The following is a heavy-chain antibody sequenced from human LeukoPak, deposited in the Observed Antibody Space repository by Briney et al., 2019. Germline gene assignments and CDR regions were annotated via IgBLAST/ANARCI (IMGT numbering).Heavy chain of an antibody. V-gene: IGHV4-34*01. D-gene: IGHD5-12*01. CDR2: INHSGST. Sequence: SETLSLTCAVYGGSFSGYYWSWIRQPPGKGLEWIGEINHSGSTNYNPSLKSRVTISVDTSKNQFSLKLSSVTAADTAAYYCARGQWGYSGYDTGSYYYYYMDVWGKGTTVTVSS. CDR3: ARGQWGYSGYDTGSYYYYYMDV. J-gene: IGHJ6*03. CDR1: GGSFSGYY.